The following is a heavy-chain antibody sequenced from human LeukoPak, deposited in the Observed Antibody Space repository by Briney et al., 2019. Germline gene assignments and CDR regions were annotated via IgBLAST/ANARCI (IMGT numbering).Heavy chain of an antibody. CDR2: IIPILGIA. D-gene: IGHD2-15*01. J-gene: IGHJ5*02. Sequence: SVKLSCTASGGTFSSYAISWVRQAPGQGLEWMGRIIPILGIANYAQKFQGRVTITADKSTSTAYMELSSLRSEDTAVYYCARGYYCSGGSCGWFDPWGQGTLVTVSS. V-gene: IGHV1-69*04. CDR3: ARGYYCSGGSCGWFDP. CDR1: GGTFSSYA.